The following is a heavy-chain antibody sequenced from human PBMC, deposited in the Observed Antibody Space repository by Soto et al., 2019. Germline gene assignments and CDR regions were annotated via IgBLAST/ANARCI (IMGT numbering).Heavy chain of an antibody. CDR3: ARALYSSSWRWFDP. CDR1: GGSISSGGYY. Sequence: SETLSLTCTVSGGSISSGGYYWSWIRQHPGKGLEWIGYIYYSGSTYYHPSLKSRVTISVDTSKNQFSLKLSSVTAADTAVYYCARALYSSSWRWFDPWGQGTLVTVSS. V-gene: IGHV4-31*03. D-gene: IGHD6-13*01. J-gene: IGHJ5*02. CDR2: IYYSGST.